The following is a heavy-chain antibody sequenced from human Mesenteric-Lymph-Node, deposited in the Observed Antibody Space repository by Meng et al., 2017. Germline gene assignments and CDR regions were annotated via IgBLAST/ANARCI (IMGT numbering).Heavy chain of an antibody. Sequence: GGSLRLSCAASGFTFSSHWMHWVRQAPGKGLMWVARINSVGSSESYADSVKGRFTISRDNSENTLYLQMNSLRPDDTAVYYCARDGKVGGRKYYFDYWGQGTLVTVSS. D-gene: IGHD1-26*01. CDR3: ARDGKVGGRKYYFDY. CDR1: GFTFSSHW. CDR2: INSVGSSE. V-gene: IGHV3-74*01. J-gene: IGHJ4*02.